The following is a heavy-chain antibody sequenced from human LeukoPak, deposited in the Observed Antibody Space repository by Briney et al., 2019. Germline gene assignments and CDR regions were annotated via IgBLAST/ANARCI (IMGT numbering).Heavy chain of an antibody. D-gene: IGHD4-23*01. CDR1: GYTFTSYA. V-gene: IGHV1-3*01. J-gene: IGHJ4*02. Sequence: ASVTVSCKASGYTFTSYAMHWVRRAPGQRLEWMGWINAGNGNTKYSQKFQGRVTITRDTSASTAYMELSSLRSEDTAVYYCARGGRTVVIRTLFDYWGQGTLVTVSS. CDR3: ARGGRTVVIRTLFDY. CDR2: INAGNGNT.